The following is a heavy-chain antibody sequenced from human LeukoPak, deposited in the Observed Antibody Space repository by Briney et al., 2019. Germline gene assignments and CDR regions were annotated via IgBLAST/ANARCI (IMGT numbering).Heavy chain of an antibody. Sequence: GGSLRLSCAASGFTFSSYAMSWVRQAPGKGLEWVSAISGSGASTYYADSVKGRFTISRDNSKNTLYLQMNSLRAEDTAVYYCARKGGAGTEPYYFDYWGQGTLVTVSS. CDR2: ISGSGAST. V-gene: IGHV3-23*01. D-gene: IGHD6-13*01. J-gene: IGHJ4*02. CDR1: GFTFSSYA. CDR3: ARKGGAGTEPYYFDY.